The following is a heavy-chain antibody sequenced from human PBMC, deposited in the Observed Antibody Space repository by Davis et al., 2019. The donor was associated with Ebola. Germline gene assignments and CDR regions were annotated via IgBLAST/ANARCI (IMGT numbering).Heavy chain of an antibody. CDR3: ARETYYDFWSGYYSNGMDV. Sequence: GESLKISCAASGFTFSSYGMHWVRQAPGKGLEWVAVIWYDGSNKYYADSVKGRFTISRDNSKNTLYLQMNSLRAEDTAVYYCARETYYDFWSGYYSNGMDVWGQGTTVTVSS. J-gene: IGHJ6*02. D-gene: IGHD3-3*01. CDR1: GFTFSSYG. V-gene: IGHV3-33*01. CDR2: IWYDGSNK.